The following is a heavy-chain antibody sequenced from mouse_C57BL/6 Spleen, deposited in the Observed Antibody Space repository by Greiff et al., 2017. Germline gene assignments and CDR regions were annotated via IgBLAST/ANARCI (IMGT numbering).Heavy chain of an antibody. CDR1: GYAFTNYL. CDR3: ARDRGSSSYYAMDY. V-gene: IGHV1-54*01. J-gene: IGHJ4*01. Sequence: VKLMESGAELVRPGTSVKVSCKASGYAFTNYLIEWVKQRPGQGLEWIGVINPGSGGTNYNEKFKGKATLTADKSSSTAYMQLSSLTSEDSAVYFCARDRGSSSYYAMDYWGQGTSVTVSS. CDR2: INPGSGGT. D-gene: IGHD1-1*01.